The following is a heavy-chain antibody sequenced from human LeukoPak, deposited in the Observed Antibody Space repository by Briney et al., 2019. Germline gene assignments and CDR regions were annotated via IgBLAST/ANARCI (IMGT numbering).Heavy chain of an antibody. V-gene: IGHV4-4*07. CDR1: GDSIMNYY. Sequence: SETLSLTCTISGDSIMNYYWTWIRQPAGKGLEWIGRIYSSGVTNYNPSLKSRVTLSVDTSKNHLSLEMNSVTAADTAVYYCARGPGSATAEAFDIWGQGTMVTVSS. CDR3: ARGPGSATAEAFDI. J-gene: IGHJ3*02. CDR2: IYSSGVT. D-gene: IGHD6-25*01.